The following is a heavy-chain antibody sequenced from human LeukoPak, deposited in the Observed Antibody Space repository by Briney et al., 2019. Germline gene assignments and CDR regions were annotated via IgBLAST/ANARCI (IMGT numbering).Heavy chain of an antibody. CDR3: ARSKVTYYYDAGGYYYFDY. Sequence: SETLSLTCTVSGGSISSHYWSWIRQPPGKGLEWIGYIYYSGTTNYSPSLRSRVTISVDTSNKQFSLKLRSVTAADTAVYYCARSKVTYYYDAGGYYYFDYWGQGALVTVSS. J-gene: IGHJ4*02. D-gene: IGHD3-22*01. V-gene: IGHV4-59*11. CDR1: GGSISSHY. CDR2: IYYSGTT.